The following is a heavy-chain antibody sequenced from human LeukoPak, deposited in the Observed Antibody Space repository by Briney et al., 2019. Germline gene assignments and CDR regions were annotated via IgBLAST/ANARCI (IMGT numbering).Heavy chain of an antibody. Sequence: GGSLRLPCAASGFAFRSFDMSWVRQAPGKGLEWVSSLSGSGDTTYYADSVKGRFTISRDNSNNTLYLQMNSLRAEDTALYYCAKDRSLTLPTFERSGYYYYWGQGTLVTVSS. V-gene: IGHV3-23*01. D-gene: IGHD3-22*01. CDR1: GFAFRSFD. CDR3: AKDRSLTLPTFERSGYYYY. CDR2: LSGSGDTT. J-gene: IGHJ4*02.